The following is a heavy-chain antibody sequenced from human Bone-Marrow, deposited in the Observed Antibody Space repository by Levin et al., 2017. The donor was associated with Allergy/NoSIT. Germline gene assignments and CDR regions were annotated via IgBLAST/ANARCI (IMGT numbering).Heavy chain of an antibody. CDR1: GYSFFGYY. V-gene: IGHV1-2*02. Sequence: GESLKISCKASGYSFFGYYIHWVRQAPGQGLEWMGWIKPTTGGTNYAQKFRGRVTVTSDTSISTAYMELSGLTFDDTAVYFCARGYFDVFTANTLWGALDVWGQGTKVTVAS. CDR2: IKPTTGGT. D-gene: IGHD3-16*01. CDR3: ARGYFDVFTANTLWGALDV. J-gene: IGHJ3*01.